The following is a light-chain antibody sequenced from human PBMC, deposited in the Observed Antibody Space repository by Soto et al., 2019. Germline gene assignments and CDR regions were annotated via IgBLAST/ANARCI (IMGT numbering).Light chain of an antibody. CDR2: HVT. V-gene: IGLV2-14*03. Sequence: QSVLAQPASVSVSPGQSITISCTGTSSDVGGYSYVSWYQQHPGDAPKLMIYHVTNRPSGVSDRFSGSKSGNTASLTISGLQAEDEADYYCSSYTSSTVYIFGNGTKVTVL. CDR3: SSYTSSTVYI. J-gene: IGLJ1*01. CDR1: SSDVGGYSY.